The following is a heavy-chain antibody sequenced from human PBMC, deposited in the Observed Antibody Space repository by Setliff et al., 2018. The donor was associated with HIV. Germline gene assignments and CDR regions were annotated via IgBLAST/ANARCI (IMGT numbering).Heavy chain of an antibody. CDR3: ATFYKLTGTTSFDY. V-gene: IGHV1-24*01. CDR1: GYKLTELS. Sequence: GASVKVSCKVSGYKLTELSMHWVRQAPGKGLEWMGGFHPEHGETIYAQKFEDRVTMTEATSTGTAYMELSSLTSEDTAVYFCATFYKLTGTTSFDYWGQGTLVTVS. D-gene: IGHD1-7*01. J-gene: IGHJ4*02. CDR2: FHPEHGET.